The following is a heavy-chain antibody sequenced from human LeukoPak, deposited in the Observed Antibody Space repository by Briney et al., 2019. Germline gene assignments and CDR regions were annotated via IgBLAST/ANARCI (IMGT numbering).Heavy chain of an antibody. CDR2: INAGNGNT. CDR3: ARIVVVPAAKEHYYYYYMDV. Sequence: ASVKVSCKASGYTFTNYAMHWVRQAPGQRLEWMGWINAGNGNTKYSQKFQGRVTITRDTSASTAYMELSSLRSEDTAVYYCARIVVVPAAKEHYYYYYMDVWGKGTTVTVSS. D-gene: IGHD2-2*01. J-gene: IGHJ6*03. V-gene: IGHV1-3*01. CDR1: GYTFTNYA.